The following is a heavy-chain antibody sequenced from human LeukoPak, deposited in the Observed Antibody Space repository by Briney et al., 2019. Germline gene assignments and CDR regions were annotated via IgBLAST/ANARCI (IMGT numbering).Heavy chain of an antibody. CDR2: ISGSGGST. D-gene: IGHD3-22*01. J-gene: IGHJ4*02. V-gene: IGHV3-23*01. Sequence: GGSLRLSCAACGFTFSSYAMSWVRQAPGKGLEWVSAISGSGGSTYYADSVKGRFTISRDNSKNTLYLQMNSLRAEDTAVYYCAKDIYYYDSSGYSYYFDYWGQGTLVTVSS. CDR3: AKDIYYYDSSGYSYYFDY. CDR1: GFTFSSYA.